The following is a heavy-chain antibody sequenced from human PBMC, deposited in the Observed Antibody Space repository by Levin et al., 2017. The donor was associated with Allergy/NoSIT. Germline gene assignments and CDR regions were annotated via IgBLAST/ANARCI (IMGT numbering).Heavy chain of an antibody. CDR1: GFTFSDFE. CDR2: ISTDGGIQ. CDR3: AKDLIRGSPDYLDY. D-gene: IGHD4/OR15-4a*01. Sequence: GESLKISCAASGFTFSDFEIHWVRQAPGKGLEWVAVISTDGGIQVYADSVKGRFTISRDTFESTVYLQMNRLRAEDTAIYYCAKDLIRGSPDYLDYWGQGTLVTVSS. J-gene: IGHJ4*02. V-gene: IGHV3-30*04.